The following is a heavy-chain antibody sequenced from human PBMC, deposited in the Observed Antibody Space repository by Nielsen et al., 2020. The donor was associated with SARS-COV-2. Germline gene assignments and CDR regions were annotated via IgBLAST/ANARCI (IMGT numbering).Heavy chain of an antibody. J-gene: IGHJ3*02. D-gene: IGHD2-2*01. CDR1: GFTFGDYA. CDR2: IRSKAYGGTT. Sequence: GGSLRLSCTASGFTFGDYAMSWFRQAPGKGLEWVGFIRSKAYGGTTEYAASVKGRFTISRDDSKSIAYLQMNSLKTEDTAVYYRTRDPMLGYCSSTSCRRADAFDIWGQGTMVTVSS. CDR3: TRDPMLGYCSSTSCRRADAFDI. V-gene: IGHV3-49*03.